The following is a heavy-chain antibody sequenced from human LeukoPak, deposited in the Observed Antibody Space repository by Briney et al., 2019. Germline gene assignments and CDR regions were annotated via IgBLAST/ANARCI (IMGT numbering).Heavy chain of an antibody. Sequence: GGSLRLSCAASGFTFSSYWMSWVRQAPGEGLEWVANIKQDGSEKYYVDSVKGRFTISRDNTKNSLYLQMNSLRAEDTAVYYCARDMGLAAADAFDIWGQGTMVTVSS. V-gene: IGHV3-7*01. D-gene: IGHD6-13*01. CDR1: GFTFSSYW. CDR3: ARDMGLAAADAFDI. CDR2: IKQDGSEK. J-gene: IGHJ3*02.